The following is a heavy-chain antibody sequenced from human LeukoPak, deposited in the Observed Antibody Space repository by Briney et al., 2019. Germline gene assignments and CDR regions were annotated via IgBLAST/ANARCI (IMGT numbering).Heavy chain of an antibody. CDR3: ARDRPIYCSGGSCYRVKNYYYYGMDV. J-gene: IGHJ6*02. Sequence: GGSLRLSCAASGFTVSSNYMSWVRQAPGKGLEWVSVIYSGGSTYYADSVKGRFTISRDNSKNTLYPQMNSLRAEDTAVYYCARDRPIYCSGGSCYRVKNYYYYGMDVWGQGTTVTVSS. CDR1: GFTVSSNY. CDR2: IYSGGST. V-gene: IGHV3-66*01. D-gene: IGHD2-15*01.